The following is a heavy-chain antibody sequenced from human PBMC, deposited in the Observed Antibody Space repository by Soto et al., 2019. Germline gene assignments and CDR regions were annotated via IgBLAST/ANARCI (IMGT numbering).Heavy chain of an antibody. CDR1: GYTLTELS. V-gene: IGHV1-24*01. Sequence: ASVKVSCKVSGYTLTELSMHWVRQAPGKGLEWMGGFDPEDGETIYAQKFQGRVTMTEDTSTDTAYMELSSLRSEDTAVYYCATSARYESYYYYGMDVWGQGTTVTVSS. J-gene: IGHJ6*02. CDR3: ATSARYESYYYYGMDV. D-gene: IGHD3-3*01. CDR2: FDPEDGET.